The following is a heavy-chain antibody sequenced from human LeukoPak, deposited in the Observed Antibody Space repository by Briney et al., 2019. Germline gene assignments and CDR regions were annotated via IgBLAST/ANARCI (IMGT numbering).Heavy chain of an antibody. CDR1: GFTFDDYA. CDR3: AKGQGSYSYHYGMDV. D-gene: IGHD3-10*01. J-gene: IGHJ6*02. Sequence: PGGSLRLSCAASGFTFDDYAMHWVRQAPGKGLEWVSGISWNSGSIGYADSVKGRFTISRDNAKNSLYLQMNSLRAEDTALYYCAKGQGSYSYHYGMDVWGQGTTVTVSS. V-gene: IGHV3-9*01. CDR2: ISWNSGSI.